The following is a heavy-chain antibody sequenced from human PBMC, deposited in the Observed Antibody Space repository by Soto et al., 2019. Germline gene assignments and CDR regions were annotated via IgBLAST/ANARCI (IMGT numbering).Heavy chain of an antibody. Sequence: QVQLVQSGAEVKKPGSSVKVSCKASGGTFSTYGITWVRQASGQGLEWMGGIIPIFGTIKFAQKFQGRLTITPDESTSTVYMELSSLTSEDTAVYYCASRERVDAFDVWGQGTIVTVSS. J-gene: IGHJ3*01. CDR2: IIPIFGTI. CDR1: GGTFSTYG. CDR3: ASRERVDAFDV. V-gene: IGHV1-69*01. D-gene: IGHD1-26*01.